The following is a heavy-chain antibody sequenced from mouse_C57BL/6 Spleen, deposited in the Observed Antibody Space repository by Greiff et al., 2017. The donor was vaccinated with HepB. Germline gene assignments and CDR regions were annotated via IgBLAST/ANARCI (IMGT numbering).Heavy chain of an antibody. CDR2: ISSGGSYT. J-gene: IGHJ4*01. Sequence: EVQRVESGGDLVKPGGSLKLSCAASGFTFSSYGMSWVRQTPDKRLEWVATISSGGSYTYYPDSVKGRFTISRDNAKKTLYLQMSSLKSEDTAMYYCARQCGSLYYAMDYWGQGTSVTVSS. D-gene: IGHD1-1*01. V-gene: IGHV5-6*01. CDR1: GFTFSSYG. CDR3: ARQCGSLYYAMDY.